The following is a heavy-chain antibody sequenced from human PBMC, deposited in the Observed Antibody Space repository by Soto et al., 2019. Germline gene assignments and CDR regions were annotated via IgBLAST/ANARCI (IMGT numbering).Heavy chain of an antibody. CDR2: IYHSGST. V-gene: IGHV4-4*02. D-gene: IGHD3-3*01. CDR3: ARDTLTNFGVVLYYGMDV. CDR1: GGSISSSNW. Sequence: PSETLSLTCAVSGGSISSSNWWGWVRQPPGKGLEWIGEIYHSGSTNYNPSLKSRVTISVDKSKNQFSLKLSSVTAADTAVYYCARDTLTNFGVVLYYGMDVWGQGTTVTVSS. J-gene: IGHJ6*02.